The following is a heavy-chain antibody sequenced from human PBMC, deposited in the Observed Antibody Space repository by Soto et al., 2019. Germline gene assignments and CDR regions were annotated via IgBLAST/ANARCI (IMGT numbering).Heavy chain of an antibody. CDR3: ARTMSGPQGDAFDI. J-gene: IGHJ3*02. CDR2: IYYSGST. D-gene: IGHD3-10*02. V-gene: IGHV4-31*03. Sequence: QVQLQESGPGLVKPSQTLSLTCTVSGGSISSGGYYWSWIRQHPGKGLEWIGYIYYSGSTYYNPSLKSRVTISVDTSKNQFSLKLSSVTAADTVVYYCARTMSGPQGDAFDIWGQGTMVTVSS. CDR1: GGSISSGGYY.